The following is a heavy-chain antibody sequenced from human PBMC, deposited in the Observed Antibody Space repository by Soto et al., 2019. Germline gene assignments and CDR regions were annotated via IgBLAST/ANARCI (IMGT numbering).Heavy chain of an antibody. CDR3: ARGRDTSHPGAFDY. D-gene: IGHD5-18*01. CDR2: IWYDGSNK. J-gene: IGHJ4*02. CDR1: GFTFSIYG. Sequence: QVQLVESGGGVVQPGRSLRLSCAASGFTFSIYGIHWVRQVPGKGLEWVAVIWYDGSNKYYADSVKGRFTISRDNSKNTLYLQMNSLRVEDTAIYYCARGRDTSHPGAFDYWGQGTLVNVSS. V-gene: IGHV3-33*01.